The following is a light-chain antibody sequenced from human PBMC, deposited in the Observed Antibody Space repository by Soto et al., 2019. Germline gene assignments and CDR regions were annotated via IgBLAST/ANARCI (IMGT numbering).Light chain of an antibody. V-gene: IGKV1-39*01. CDR3: QQSDSPPYT. CDR2: AAS. Sequence: DIQMTQSPSSLSASVGDRVTITCRASQSISLYLNWYQHIPGKAPKLLISAASSLQSGVPSRFSGSGSGTEFTVTISSLQPEDSATYYCQQSDSPPYTFGQGTKLEIK. J-gene: IGKJ2*01. CDR1: QSISLY.